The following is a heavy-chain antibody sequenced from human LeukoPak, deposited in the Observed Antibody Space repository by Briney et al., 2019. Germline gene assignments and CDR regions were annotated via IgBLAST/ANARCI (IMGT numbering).Heavy chain of an antibody. D-gene: IGHD6-13*01. J-gene: IGHJ4*02. CDR1: GGSISSYY. V-gene: IGHV4-59*08. Sequence: PSETLSLTCTVSGGSISSYYWSWIRQPPGKGLEWIGYIYYSGSTNYNPSLKSRVTISVDTSKNQFSLKLSSVTAADTAVYYCARGIAAAGTTSSYYFDYWGQETLVTVSS. CDR3: ARGIAAAGTTSSYYFDY. CDR2: IYYSGST.